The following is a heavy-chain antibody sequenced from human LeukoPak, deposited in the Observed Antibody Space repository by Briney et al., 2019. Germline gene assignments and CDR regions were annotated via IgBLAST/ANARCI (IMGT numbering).Heavy chain of an antibody. Sequence: HRESLEISCKGSGFTFTRYWIGWVRQVPGKGLEWVGIIYPGDSDTRYSPSFQGQVTISADKSISTAYLPWSSLKASDTAMYYCARQGSGVVYWGQGTLVTVSS. D-gene: IGHD2-15*01. J-gene: IGHJ4*02. CDR3: ARQGSGVVY. CDR2: IYPGDSDT. CDR1: GFTFTRYW. V-gene: IGHV5-51*01.